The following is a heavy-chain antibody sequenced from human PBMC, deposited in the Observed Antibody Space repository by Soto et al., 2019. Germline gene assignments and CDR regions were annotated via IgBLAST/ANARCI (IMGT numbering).Heavy chain of an antibody. V-gene: IGHV3-15*01. J-gene: IGHJ4*02. CDR2: IKSNAYGGTI. CDR3: TTGLRWFGEF. D-gene: IGHD3-10*01. CDR1: GVTFSNVW. Sequence: EVQLVESGGGLVIPGGSLRLSCAASGVTFSNVWVTWVRQAPGRGLEWVGRIKSNAYGGTIDYAAPVKGRFTISRDDSRNTVSLQMNSQNAEDTAVYHCTTGLRWFGEFWGQGSRVTVSS.